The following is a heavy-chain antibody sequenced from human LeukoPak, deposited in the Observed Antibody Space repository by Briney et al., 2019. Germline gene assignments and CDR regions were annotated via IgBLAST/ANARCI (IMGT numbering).Heavy chain of an antibody. CDR1: GFTFSSYA. V-gene: IGHV3-30-3*01. Sequence: PGRSLRLSCAASGFTFSSYAMHWVRQAPGKGLEWVAVISYDGSNKYYADSVKGRFTISRDNSKNTLYLQMNSLRAEDTAVYYCARVLYSSGWYDTGSAFDTWGQGTMVTVSS. CDR2: ISYDGSNK. CDR3: ARVLYSSGWYDTGSAFDT. J-gene: IGHJ3*02. D-gene: IGHD6-19*01.